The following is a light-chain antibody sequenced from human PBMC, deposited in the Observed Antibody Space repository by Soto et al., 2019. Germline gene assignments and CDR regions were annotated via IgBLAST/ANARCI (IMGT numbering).Light chain of an antibody. CDR2: DVT. V-gene: IGLV2-11*01. CDR1: NSDIGGYNY. CDR3: CSYAAKYNFGV. Sequence: QSALTQPRSVSGSPGQSVTISCTGTNSDIGGYNYVSWYQQHPGKAPKVMIYDVTRRPSGVPDRFSGSKSGDTASLTISGLQSEDEADYYCCSYAAKYNFGVFGGGTKVTVL. J-gene: IGLJ3*02.